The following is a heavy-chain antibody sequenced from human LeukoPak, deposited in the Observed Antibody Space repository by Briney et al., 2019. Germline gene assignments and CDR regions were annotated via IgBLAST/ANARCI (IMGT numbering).Heavy chain of an antibody. J-gene: IGHJ4*02. CDR3: VRNYYDSSGYYLAGY. Sequence: GGSLRLSCSASGFTFRSYAMHWVRQTPGKGLEYVPAISSNGGNTYYADSVKGRFTISRDNSKNTLLLQMSGLRAEDTAVYYCVRNYYDSSGYYLAGYWGQGTLVTVSS. CDR2: ISSNGGNT. D-gene: IGHD3-22*01. CDR1: GFTFRSYA. V-gene: IGHV3-64D*06.